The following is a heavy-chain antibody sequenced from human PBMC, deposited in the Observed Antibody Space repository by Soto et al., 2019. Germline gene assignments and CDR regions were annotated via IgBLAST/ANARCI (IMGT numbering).Heavy chain of an antibody. J-gene: IGHJ2*01. Sequence: QVQLVQSGAEVKKPGSSVKVSCKASGGTFSRNAISWVRQAPGQGLEWMGGITPMFGTANYAQKFQGRVTITADESTSTVHMGLRRPRSEDTAVYYCAQTLGSAVAGPGRFDLWGRGTLVIVSS. V-gene: IGHV1-69*12. CDR3: AQTLGSAVAGPGRFDL. CDR1: GGTFSRNA. D-gene: IGHD6-19*01. CDR2: ITPMFGTA.